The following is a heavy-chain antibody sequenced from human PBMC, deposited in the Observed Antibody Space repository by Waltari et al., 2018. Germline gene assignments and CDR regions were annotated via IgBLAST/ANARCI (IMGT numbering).Heavy chain of an antibody. Sequence: QLQLEESGQGLVKPSGTLSLTCAVSGDSISGNYWWSWVRQSPEKGLEWIGQVHHSGKTHYNPPLQSRVTISVDKPKNQFSLNLNSVTAADTAVYYCAGDRAIGLFFDYWGRGTLVTVSS. CDR3: AGDRAIGLFFDY. CDR1: GDSISGNYW. J-gene: IGHJ4*02. CDR2: VHHSGKT. D-gene: IGHD2-2*01. V-gene: IGHV4-4*02.